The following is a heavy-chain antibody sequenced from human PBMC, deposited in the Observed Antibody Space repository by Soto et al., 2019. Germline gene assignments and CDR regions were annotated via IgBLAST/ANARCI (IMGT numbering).Heavy chain of an antibody. D-gene: IGHD3-9*01. CDR1: GFTFSSYS. J-gene: IGHJ3*02. CDR3: ARSTPLQGYDILTGRVKAVNAFDI. Sequence: EVQLVESGGGLVKPGGSLRLSCAASGFTFSSYSMNWVRQAPGKGLEWVSSISSSSSYIYYADSVKGRFTISRDNAKNSLYLQMNSLRAEDTAVYYCARSTPLQGYDILTGRVKAVNAFDIWGQGTMVTVSS. V-gene: IGHV3-21*01. CDR2: ISSSSSYI.